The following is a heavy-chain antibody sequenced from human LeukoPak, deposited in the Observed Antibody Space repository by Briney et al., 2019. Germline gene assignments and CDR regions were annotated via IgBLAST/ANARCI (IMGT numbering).Heavy chain of an antibody. V-gene: IGHV4-59*12. CDR1: GGSISSYY. J-gene: IGHJ4*02. CDR3: ARRPIMRYFDY. D-gene: IGHD2-8*01. CDR2: IYYSGST. Sequence: SETLSLTCTVSGGSISSYYWSWIRQPPGKGLEWIGYIYYSGSTNYNPSLKSRVTISVDTSKNQFSLKLSSVTAADTAVYYCARRPIMRYFDYWGQGTLVTVSS.